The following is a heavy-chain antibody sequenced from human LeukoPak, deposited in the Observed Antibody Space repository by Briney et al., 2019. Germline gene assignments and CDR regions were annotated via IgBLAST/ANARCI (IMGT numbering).Heavy chain of an antibody. CDR1: GSPFSSYG. J-gene: IGHJ4*02. CDR2: IWYDGSNK. Sequence: GRSLRLSCAASGSPFSSYGMHWVRQAPGKGLEWVAIIWYDGSNKYYVDSVKGRFTISKDNSKNTLYLQMNSLRAEDTAVYYCARDLSHGYCSGGSCHGRVGYYFDYWGQGTLVTVSS. V-gene: IGHV3-33*01. D-gene: IGHD2-15*01. CDR3: ARDLSHGYCSGGSCHGRVGYYFDY.